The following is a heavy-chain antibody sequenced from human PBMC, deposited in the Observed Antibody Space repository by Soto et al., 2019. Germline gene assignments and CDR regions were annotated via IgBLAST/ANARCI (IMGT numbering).Heavy chain of an antibody. CDR1: GFTFSSYG. J-gene: IGHJ4*02. V-gene: IGHV3-30*03. CDR3: ATLYCSGGSCYSRRRDYFAY. D-gene: IGHD2-15*01. Sequence: PGGSLRLSCAASGFTFSSYGMHWVRQAPGKGLEWVAVISYDGSNKYYADSVKGRFTISRDNSKNTLYLQMNSLRAEDTAVYYCATLYCSGGSCYSRRRDYFAYRGQGTLVTVSS. CDR2: ISYDGSNK.